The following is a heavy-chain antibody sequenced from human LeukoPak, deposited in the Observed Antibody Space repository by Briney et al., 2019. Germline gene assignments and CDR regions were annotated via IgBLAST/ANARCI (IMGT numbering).Heavy chain of an antibody. Sequence: GASVRVSCKASGYTFTSYGISWVRQAPGQGLEWMGWISAYNGNTDYAQKLQGRVTMTTDTSTSAAYMELRSLRSDDTAVYYCARGGSPVYYYYMDVWGKGTTVTVSS. D-gene: IGHD6-6*01. CDR3: ARGGSPVYYYYMDV. J-gene: IGHJ6*03. V-gene: IGHV1-18*01. CDR1: GYTFTSYG. CDR2: ISAYNGNT.